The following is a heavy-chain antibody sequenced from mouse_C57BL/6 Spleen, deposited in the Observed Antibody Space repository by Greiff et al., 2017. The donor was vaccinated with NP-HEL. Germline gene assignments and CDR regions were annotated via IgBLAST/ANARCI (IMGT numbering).Heavy chain of an antibody. CDR1: GFTFTDYY. CDR2: IRNKANGYTT. CDR3: ARSPYYGNFDY. J-gene: IGHJ2*01. D-gene: IGHD1-1*01. Sequence: EVKVVESGGGLVQPGGSLSLSCAASGFTFTDYYMSWVRQPPGKALEWLGFIRNKANGYTTEYSASVKGRFTISRDNSQSILYLQMNALRAEDSATYYCARSPYYGNFDYGGQGTTLTVSS. V-gene: IGHV7-3*01.